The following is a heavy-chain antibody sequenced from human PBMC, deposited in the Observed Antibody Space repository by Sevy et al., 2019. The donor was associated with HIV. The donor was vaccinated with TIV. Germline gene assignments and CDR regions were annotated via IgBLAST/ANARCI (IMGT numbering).Heavy chain of an antibody. D-gene: IGHD5-18*01. CDR2: MKQDGSEE. Sequence: GGSLRLSCAASEFSFSIYWMSWVRQAPGKGLEWVATMKQDGSEEDYVDSVKGRFTISRDNAKNSLFLQMNSLSAEDTAVYYCVREGLGGYSYSLDYWGHGTLVTVSS. CDR3: VREGLGGYSYSLDY. CDR1: EFSFSIYW. J-gene: IGHJ4*01. V-gene: IGHV3-7*01.